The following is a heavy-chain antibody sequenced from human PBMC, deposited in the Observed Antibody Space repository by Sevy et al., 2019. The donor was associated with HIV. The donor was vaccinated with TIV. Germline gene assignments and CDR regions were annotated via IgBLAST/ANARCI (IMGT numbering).Heavy chain of an antibody. J-gene: IGHJ4*02. D-gene: IGHD6-13*01. CDR2: IRYDGSNK. CDR1: GFTFSSYG. V-gene: IGHV3-30*02. CDR3: AKTDSSSWHFDY. Sequence: GGSLRLSCAASGFTFSSYGMHWVRQAPGKGLEWVAFIRYDGSNKYYADSVKGRFTISRDNSKNTLYLQMNSLRAEDTAVYYCAKTDSSSWHFDYWGQGTLVTVSS.